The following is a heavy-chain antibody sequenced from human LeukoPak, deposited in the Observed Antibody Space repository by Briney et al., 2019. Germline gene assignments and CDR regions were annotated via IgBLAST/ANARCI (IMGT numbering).Heavy chain of an antibody. CDR2: IYPGDSDT. Sequence: GVSLQISSNGSGYILTNYWIAWVRPMPGKGLEWMGIIYPGDSDTRYSPSFQCQVAISADKSISTAYLQWSSLKASDTAMYYCARHASLRGYYYMDVWGKGTTVTVSS. J-gene: IGHJ6*03. D-gene: IGHD1-26*01. V-gene: IGHV5-51*01. CDR3: ARHASLRGYYYMDV. CDR1: GYILTNYW.